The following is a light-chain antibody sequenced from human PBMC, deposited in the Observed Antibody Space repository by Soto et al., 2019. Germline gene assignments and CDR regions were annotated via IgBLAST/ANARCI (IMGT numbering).Light chain of an antibody. CDR1: SGHSTYA. CDR3: QTWGSGIQV. J-gene: IGLJ3*02. V-gene: IGLV4-69*01. CDR2: VNSDGSH. Sequence: QLVLTQSPSASASLGASVKLTCTLSSGHSTYAIAWHQQQPEKGPRYLMKVNSDGSHSKGDGIPDRFSGSSSGAERYLIISSLQSEDEADYYCQTWGSGIQVFGGGIKLTVL.